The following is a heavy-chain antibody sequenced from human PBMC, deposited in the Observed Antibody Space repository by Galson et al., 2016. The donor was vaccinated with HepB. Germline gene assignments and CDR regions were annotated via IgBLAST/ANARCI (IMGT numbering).Heavy chain of an antibody. CDR2: ISSWSTDI. Sequence: SLRLSCATFGFTFSHYTMSWVRQAPGKGLEWVSLISSWSTDIHYADSMRGRFTISRDNAKNALYLQMNSLRDEDTAVYYCARDMGRYGISPSCYLDSWGQGTLVTVS. V-gene: IGHV3-21*01. J-gene: IGHJ4*02. CDR1: GFTFSHYT. D-gene: IGHD2-2*01. CDR3: ARDMGRYGISPSCYLDS.